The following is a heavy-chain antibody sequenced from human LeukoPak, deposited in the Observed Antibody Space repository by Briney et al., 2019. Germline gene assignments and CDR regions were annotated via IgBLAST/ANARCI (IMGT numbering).Heavy chain of an antibody. CDR3: ARDVVTVTKGFDI. Sequence: SETLSLTCAVSTDSFSSHYWTWIRQPPGQGLEWIGYISYIGSTNYNPSLKSRVTISIDTSKNQFSLKLSSVTAADTAVYYCARDVVTVTKGFDIWGQGTMVSVSS. V-gene: IGHV4-59*11. CDR1: TDSFSSHY. D-gene: IGHD4-17*01. CDR2: ISYIGST. J-gene: IGHJ3*02.